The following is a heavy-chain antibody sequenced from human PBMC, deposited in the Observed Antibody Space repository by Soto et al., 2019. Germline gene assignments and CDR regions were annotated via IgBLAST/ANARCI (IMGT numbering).Heavy chain of an antibody. CDR3: AREEVSRPNTYHGLDF. V-gene: IGHV3-21*01. J-gene: IGHJ6*02. Sequence: EVQLVESGGGLVKPGGSLRLSCAASGFTFNTYTMNWVRQAPGKGLEWVSSISSRSIYIYYADSVTGRFTISRDDARNSLYLQMNSLRAEDTAVYYCAREEVSRPNTYHGLDFWGQGTTFTVSS. CDR2: ISSRSIYI. CDR1: GFTFNTYT.